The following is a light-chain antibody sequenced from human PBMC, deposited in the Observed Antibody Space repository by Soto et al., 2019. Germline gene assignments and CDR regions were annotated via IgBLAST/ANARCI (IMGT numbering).Light chain of an antibody. J-gene: IGKJ5*01. Sequence: DIQMTQSPSSLSASVGDRVTITCRASESISRHLNWYQQKPGKAPNLLIYAASTLQNGVPSRFSGSGSGTDFTLTIRSLQPEDFATDYCQQSYSTLSISFGQGTRLEIK. V-gene: IGKV1-39*01. CDR2: AAS. CDR3: QQSYSTLSIS. CDR1: ESISRH.